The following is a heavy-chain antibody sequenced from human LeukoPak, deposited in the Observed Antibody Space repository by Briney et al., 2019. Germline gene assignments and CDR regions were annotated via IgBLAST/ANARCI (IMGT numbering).Heavy chain of an antibody. CDR3: ARHRSGNYNSPFDI. Sequence: PSETLSLTCTVSGVSISNGDHYWGWIRQPPGKGLEWIGNIYYSGSTYYNPSLKSRVTISVDTSKSQFSLKLSSVTAADSAVYHCARHRSGNYNSPFDIWGQGTMVAVSS. CDR1: GVSISNGDHY. CDR2: IYYSGST. J-gene: IGHJ3*02. V-gene: IGHV4-39*01. D-gene: IGHD1-26*01.